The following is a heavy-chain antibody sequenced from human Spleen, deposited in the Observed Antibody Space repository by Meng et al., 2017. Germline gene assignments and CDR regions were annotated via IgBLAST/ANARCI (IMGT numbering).Heavy chain of an antibody. J-gene: IGHJ6*02. D-gene: IGHD3-10*01. V-gene: IGHV3-23*01. CDR2: ITGSGGST. CDR3: AKPMVRGVIILGKYYYGMDV. CDR1: GFSFSSYA. Sequence: GESLKISCAASGFSFSSYAMYWVRQAPGKGLEWVSGITGSGGSTYYADSVKGRFTLSRDNSKNRLYLQMNSLRAEDTAVYYCAKPMVRGVIILGKYYYGMDVWGQGTTVTVSS.